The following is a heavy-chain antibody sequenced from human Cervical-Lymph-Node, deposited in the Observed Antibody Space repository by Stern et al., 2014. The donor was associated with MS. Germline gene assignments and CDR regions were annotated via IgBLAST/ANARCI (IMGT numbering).Heavy chain of an antibody. CDR3: APGEVVGASNSFDY. Sequence: QVQLVQSGAEVKKPGASVKVSCKVSGYTLTELSMHWVRKTAGKGLEWMGGFDPEDGETIYAQNFQGRVTMTEDTSTDTAYMILSSLTSADTAVYYCAPGEVVGASNSFDYWGQGTLVTVSS. V-gene: IGHV1-24*01. CDR1: GYTLTELS. D-gene: IGHD1-26*01. J-gene: IGHJ4*02. CDR2: FDPEDGET.